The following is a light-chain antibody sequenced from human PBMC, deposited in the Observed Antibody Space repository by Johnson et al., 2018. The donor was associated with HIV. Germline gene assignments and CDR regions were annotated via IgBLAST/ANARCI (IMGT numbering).Light chain of an antibody. V-gene: IGLV1-51*02. CDR1: SSNIENYF. J-gene: IGLJ1*01. Sequence: QSVLTQPPSVSAAPGQRVNISCSGHSSNIENYFVSWYQQLPGAAPRLLIYEDYKRPSGIPDRFSGSKSGASATLGITGLQTGDEADYYCGTGDSSLRTGFFGTGTKVTGL. CDR3: GTGDSSLRTGF. CDR2: EDY.